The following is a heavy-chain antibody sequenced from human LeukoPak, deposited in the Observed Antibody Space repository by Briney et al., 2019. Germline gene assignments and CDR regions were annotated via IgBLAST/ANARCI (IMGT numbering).Heavy chain of an antibody. Sequence: GGSQRLSCAASGFKFSDHYIDWVRQAPGKGLEWVGRSRNKASSYTTEYAASVEGRFTISRDVSESSLYPQMNSLRTEDTAVYYCGRIAISANNGMDVWGQGTTVTVSS. D-gene: IGHD1/OR15-1a*01. CDR1: GFKFSDHY. CDR3: GRIAISANNGMDV. J-gene: IGHJ6*02. CDR2: SRNKASSYTT. V-gene: IGHV3-72*01.